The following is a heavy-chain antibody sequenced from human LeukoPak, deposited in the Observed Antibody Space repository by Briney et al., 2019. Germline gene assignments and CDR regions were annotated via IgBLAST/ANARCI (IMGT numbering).Heavy chain of an antibody. CDR2: ISYDGSNK. CDR3: ARDRTVTTSWFDP. J-gene: IGHJ5*02. CDR1: GFTFSNYG. D-gene: IGHD4-17*01. V-gene: IGHV3-30*03. Sequence: GGSLRLSCAASGFTFSNYGMHWVRQAPGKGLEWVAVISYDGSNKYYADSVKGRFTISRDNPKNTLYLQMNSLRPEDTAVYFCARDRTVTTSWFDPWGQGTLVTVSS.